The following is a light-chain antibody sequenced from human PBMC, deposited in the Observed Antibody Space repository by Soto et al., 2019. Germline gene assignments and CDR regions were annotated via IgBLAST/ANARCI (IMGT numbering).Light chain of an antibody. CDR2: GAS. J-gene: IGKJ5*01. CDR3: QQYQNWPIP. CDR1: QSVSSN. Sequence: DIVLTLSPCTLSLPPEERATLSCRASQSVSSNLAWYQQKPGQAPRLLIYGASTRATGIPARFSGSGSGTEFTLTISSLQSEDFTLYYCQQYQNWPIPFDQVARLAIK. V-gene: IGKV3-15*01.